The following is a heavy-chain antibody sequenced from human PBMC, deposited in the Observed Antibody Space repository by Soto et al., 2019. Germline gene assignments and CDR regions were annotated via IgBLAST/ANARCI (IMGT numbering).Heavy chain of an antibody. CDR3: ARYEYSSSPYFDY. D-gene: IGHD6-13*01. J-gene: IGHJ4*01. Sequence: SETLSLTCTVSGGSSSSGDYYWSWIRQPPGKGLEWIGYIYYSGSTYYNPSLKSRVTISVDTSKNQFSLKLSSVTAADTAVYYCARYEYSSSPYFDYWGHGTLVTVSS. V-gene: IGHV4-30-4*08. CDR2: IYYSGST. CDR1: GGSSSSGDYY.